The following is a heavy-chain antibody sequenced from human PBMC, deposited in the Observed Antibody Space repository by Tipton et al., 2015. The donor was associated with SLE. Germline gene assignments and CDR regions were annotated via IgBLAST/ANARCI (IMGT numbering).Heavy chain of an antibody. CDR3: ARSLVGATDVFDI. CDR2: ISWNSGNI. Sequence: RSLRLSCAASGFTFDDYAMHWVRQAPGKGLEWVSGISWNSGNIGYADSVKGRFTISRDNAKNSLFLQMNSLRAEDTAVYYCARSLVGATDVFDIWGQGTMVTVSS. D-gene: IGHD1-26*01. V-gene: IGHV3-9*01. J-gene: IGHJ3*02. CDR1: GFTFDDYA.